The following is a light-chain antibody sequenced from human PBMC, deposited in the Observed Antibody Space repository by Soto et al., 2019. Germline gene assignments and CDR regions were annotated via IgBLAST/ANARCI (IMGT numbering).Light chain of an antibody. CDR1: QSVLDSSNNRNY. CDR2: WAS. CDR3: QQYYSTSSIT. V-gene: IGKV4-1*01. Sequence: DIVMTQSPASLAVSLGERATINCKSSQSVLDSSNNRNYLAWYQQKPGQPPKLLIYWASTRESGVPGRFRGSGSGTDFTLTINSLQAEDVAVYYCQQYYSTSSITVGQRTRLEIK. J-gene: IGKJ5*01.